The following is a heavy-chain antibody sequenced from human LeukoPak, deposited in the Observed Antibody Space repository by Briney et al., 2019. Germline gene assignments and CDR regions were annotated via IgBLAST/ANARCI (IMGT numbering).Heavy chain of an antibody. V-gene: IGHV3-23*01. J-gene: IGHJ4*02. CDR2: INNHDGNT. Sequence: GGSLRLSCAASGFTFSSYEMNWVRQAPGKGLEWVSGINNHDGNTYNADSVRGRFTISRDNSKNTLYLQMNSLRAEDTAVYYCASAYNWNDRYHFDYWGQGTLVTVSS. D-gene: IGHD1-1*01. CDR1: GFTFSSYE. CDR3: ASAYNWNDRYHFDY.